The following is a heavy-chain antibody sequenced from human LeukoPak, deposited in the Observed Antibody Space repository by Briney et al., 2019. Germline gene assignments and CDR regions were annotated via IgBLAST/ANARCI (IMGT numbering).Heavy chain of an antibody. Sequence: GGSLRLSCAASGFTFSSYWMHWVREAPGKGVVWVSRINSDGSSTGYADSVKGRFTISRDNAKNTLYLQMNSLRAEDTAVYYCARDPRQFYSSGYEAPFDYWGQGTLVTVSS. CDR3: ARDPRQFYSSGYEAPFDY. D-gene: IGHD3-22*01. CDR2: INSDGSST. CDR1: GFTFSSYW. J-gene: IGHJ4*02. V-gene: IGHV3-74*01.